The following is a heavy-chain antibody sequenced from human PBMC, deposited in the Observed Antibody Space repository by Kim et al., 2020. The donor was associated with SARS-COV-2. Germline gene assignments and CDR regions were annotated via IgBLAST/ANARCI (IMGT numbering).Heavy chain of an antibody. Sequence: GGSLRLSCAASGFTFSSYWMHWVRQAPGKGLVWVSRISGDGSSLTYADSVKGRFTISRDNAKNTLYLQMNSLRAEDTAVYYCARDEAGIGDYWGQGTLVTVSS. CDR1: GFTFSSYW. J-gene: IGHJ4*02. V-gene: IGHV3-74*01. D-gene: IGHD2-21*01. CDR2: ISGDGSSL. CDR3: ARDEAGIGDY.